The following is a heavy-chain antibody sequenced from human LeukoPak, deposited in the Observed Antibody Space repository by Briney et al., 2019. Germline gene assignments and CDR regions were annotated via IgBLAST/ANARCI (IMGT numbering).Heavy chain of an antibody. CDR2: IYSGGST. CDR1: GFIFSDYG. J-gene: IGHJ2*01. V-gene: IGHV3-53*01. CDR3: ARDVVVVAASGGWYFDL. Sequence: GGSLRLPCAASGFIFSDYGMSWVRQAPGKGLEWVSVIYSGGSTYYADSVKGRFTISRDNSKNTLYLQMNSLRAEDTAVYYCARDVVVVAASGGWYFDLWGRGTLVTVSS. D-gene: IGHD2-15*01.